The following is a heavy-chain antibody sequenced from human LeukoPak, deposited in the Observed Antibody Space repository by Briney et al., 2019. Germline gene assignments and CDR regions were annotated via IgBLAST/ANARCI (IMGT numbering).Heavy chain of an antibody. CDR1: GFTFSSYG. CDR2: IRYDGSNK. CDR3: AKFARYCSSTSCYKDAFDI. Sequence: GGSLRLSCAASGFTFSSYGMHWVRQAPGKGLEWVAFIRYDGSNKYYADSVKGRFTISRDNSKNTLYLQMNSLRAEDTAVYYCAKFARYCSSTSCYKDAFDIWGQGTMVTVSS. D-gene: IGHD2-2*02. J-gene: IGHJ3*02. V-gene: IGHV3-30*02.